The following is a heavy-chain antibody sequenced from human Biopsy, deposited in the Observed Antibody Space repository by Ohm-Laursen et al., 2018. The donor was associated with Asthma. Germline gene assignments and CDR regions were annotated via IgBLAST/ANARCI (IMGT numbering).Heavy chain of an antibody. CDR2: IYYSGTT. V-gene: IGHV4-39*01. CDR1: SGSGGYMRSGNYY. J-gene: IGHJ6*02. D-gene: IGHD6-13*01. Sequence: GTLSLTCSLSSGSGGYMRSGNYYWGWIRQPPGKGLERIGRIYYSGTTYYNPSLESPVTVSADTSKNQFSLKLTSVTAADTAVYYCVRGSSSWHHGPFHYYYGLDVWGQGTTATVSS. CDR3: VRGSSSWHHGPFHYYYGLDV.